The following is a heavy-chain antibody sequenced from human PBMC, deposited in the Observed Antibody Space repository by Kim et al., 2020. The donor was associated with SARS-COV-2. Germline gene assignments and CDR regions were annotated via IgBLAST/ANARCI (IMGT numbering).Heavy chain of an antibody. J-gene: IGHJ4*02. Sequence: GGSLRLSCAASGFTFSSYSMNWVRQAPGKGLEWVSYISSSSSTIYYADSVKGRFTISRDNAKNSLYLQMNSLRAEDTAVYYCARVGKGAAGLYPSDYWGQGTLVTVSS. D-gene: IGHD6-13*01. V-gene: IGHV3-48*01. CDR3: ARVGKGAAGLYPSDY. CDR1: GFTFSSYS. CDR2: ISSSSSTI.